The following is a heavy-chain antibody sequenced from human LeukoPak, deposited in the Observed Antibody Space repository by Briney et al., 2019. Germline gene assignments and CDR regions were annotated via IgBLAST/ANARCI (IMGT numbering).Heavy chain of an antibody. CDR2: HLYSGST. D-gene: IGHD3-10*01. Sequence: SGTPSLTRTVSGGSISSSMNYWGWTRQPPGRGLGWHGNHLYSGSTYYNPSLKSRVALSLDPTKTQFPLKRSSVTAADTAGYYCARDRSYGSGSYFADDAFDIWGKGTMVTVSS. V-gene: IGHV4-39*06. CDR1: GGSISSSMNY. CDR3: ARDRSYGSGSYFADDAFDI. J-gene: IGHJ3*02.